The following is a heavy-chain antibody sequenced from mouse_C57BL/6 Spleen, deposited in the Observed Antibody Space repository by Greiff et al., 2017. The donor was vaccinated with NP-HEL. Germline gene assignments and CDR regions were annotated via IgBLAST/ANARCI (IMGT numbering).Heavy chain of an antibody. Sequence: VKVVESGEGLVKPGGSLKLSCAASGFTFSSYAMSWVRQTPEKRLEWVAYISSGGDYIYYADTVKGRFTISRDNARNTLYLQMSSLKSEDTAMYYCTRDTLTGTRYFDVWGTGTTVTVSS. CDR1: GFTFSSYA. CDR2: ISSGGDYI. J-gene: IGHJ1*03. D-gene: IGHD4-1*01. V-gene: IGHV5-9-1*02. CDR3: TRDTLTGTRYFDV.